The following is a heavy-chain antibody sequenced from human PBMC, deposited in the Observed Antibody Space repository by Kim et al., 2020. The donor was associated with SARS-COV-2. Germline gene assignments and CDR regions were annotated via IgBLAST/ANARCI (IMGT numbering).Heavy chain of an antibody. CDR3: ARGYSSGWFYNWFDP. Sequence: PSLKSRVTISVDTSKNQFSRKLSSVTAADTAVYYCARGYSSGWFYNWFDPWGQGTLVTVSS. V-gene: IGHV4-34*01. J-gene: IGHJ5*02. D-gene: IGHD6-19*01.